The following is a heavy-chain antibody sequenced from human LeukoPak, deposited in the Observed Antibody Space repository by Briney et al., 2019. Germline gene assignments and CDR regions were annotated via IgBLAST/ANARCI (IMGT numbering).Heavy chain of an antibody. CDR1: VAPSVVTT. D-gene: IGHD6-13*01. V-gene: IGHV4-59*08. J-gene: IGHJ4*02. Sequence: PSEPCPSPALSLVAPSVVTTGAGSGSPQGRGLEWIGYIYYSGSTNYNPSLKSRVTISVDTSKNQFSLKLSSVTAADTAVYYCAGSVSSSWSPLDYWGQGTLVTVSS. CDR2: IYYSGST. CDR3: AGSVSSSWSPLDY.